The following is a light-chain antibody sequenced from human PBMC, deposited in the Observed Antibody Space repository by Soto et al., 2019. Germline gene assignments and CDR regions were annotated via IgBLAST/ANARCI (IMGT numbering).Light chain of an antibody. Sequence: QSALTQPPSMSGSPGQSVTISCTGTSSDVGSYNRVSWYQQPPGTAPKLMIYEVNNRPSGVPDRFSGSKSGNTASLTITGLQAEDEADYYCNSYTSSNTYVFGTGTKLTVL. J-gene: IGLJ1*01. CDR2: EVN. V-gene: IGLV2-18*02. CDR1: SSDVGSYNR. CDR3: NSYTSSNTYV.